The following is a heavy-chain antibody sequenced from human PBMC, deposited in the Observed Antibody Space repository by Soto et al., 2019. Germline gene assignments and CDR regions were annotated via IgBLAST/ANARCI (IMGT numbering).Heavy chain of an antibody. CDR1: GYTFTSYA. V-gene: IGHV1-3*01. Sequence: ASVKVSCKASGYTFTSYAMHWVRQAPGQRLEWMGWINAGNGSTKYSQKFQGRVTITRDTSASTAYMELSSLRSEDTAVYYCARDIAAAVYFDYWGQGTLVTVLL. D-gene: IGHD6-13*01. J-gene: IGHJ4*02. CDR2: INAGNGST. CDR3: ARDIAAAVYFDY.